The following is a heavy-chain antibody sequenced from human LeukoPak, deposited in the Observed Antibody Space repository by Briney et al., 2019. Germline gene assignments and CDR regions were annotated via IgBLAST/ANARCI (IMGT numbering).Heavy chain of an antibody. CDR3: ARRDISSGWSFDC. V-gene: IGHV4-4*07. J-gene: IGHJ4*02. D-gene: IGHD6-19*01. CDR2: IHTSGST. CDR1: GGSISNYH. Sequence: SETLSLTCTVSGGSISNYHWSWIRQPAGKGLEWIGQIHTSGSTNYNPPLKSRVSMSIDTTEDQVSLTIRSVTAADTAFYYCARRDISSGWSFDCWDQGTLVTVSS.